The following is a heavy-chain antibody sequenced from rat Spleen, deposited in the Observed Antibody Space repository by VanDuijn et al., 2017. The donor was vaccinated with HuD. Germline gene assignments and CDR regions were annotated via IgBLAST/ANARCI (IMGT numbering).Heavy chain of an antibody. V-gene: IGHV1-43*01. D-gene: IGHD1-9*01. CDR1: GYPFTSYY. CDR2: INTGSGGT. CDR3: ARYTYFLMDA. J-gene: IGHJ4*01. Sequence: QVQLQQSGAELAKPGSSVKISCKASGYPFTSYYISWMKQTTGQGLEHVGYINTGSGGTKYNEKFKGKATLTVDKSSSNAFMQLSSLTPDDSAVYYCARYTYFLMDAWGQGVSVIVSS.